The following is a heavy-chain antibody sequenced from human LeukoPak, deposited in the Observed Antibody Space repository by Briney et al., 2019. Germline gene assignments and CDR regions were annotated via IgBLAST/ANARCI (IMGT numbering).Heavy chain of an antibody. Sequence: SETLSLTCTVSGGSINNYYWSWVRQPPGEGLEWIACIFYNGGTNYNPSLKTRVTISVDTSKNQFSLRLNSVSAADTAVYYCARFSQYFDTSSHYLDYWGQGILVTVSS. CDR3: ARFSQYFDTSSHYLDY. CDR1: GGSINNYY. V-gene: IGHV4-59*08. D-gene: IGHD3-22*01. J-gene: IGHJ4*02. CDR2: IFYNGGT.